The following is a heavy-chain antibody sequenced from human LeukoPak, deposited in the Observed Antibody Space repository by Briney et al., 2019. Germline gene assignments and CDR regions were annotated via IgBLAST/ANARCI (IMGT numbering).Heavy chain of an antibody. CDR1: GGSISSSNW. J-gene: IGHJ4*02. V-gene: IGHV4-4*02. CDR2: IYHSGST. CDR3: ARWDDIAAAGTSY. Sequence: SETLSLTCAVSGGSISSSNWWSWVRQPPGKGLEWIGEIYHSGSTNYNPSLKSRVTISVDKSKNQFSLKLSSVTAADTAAYYCARWDDIAAAGTSYWGQGTLVTVSS. D-gene: IGHD6-13*01.